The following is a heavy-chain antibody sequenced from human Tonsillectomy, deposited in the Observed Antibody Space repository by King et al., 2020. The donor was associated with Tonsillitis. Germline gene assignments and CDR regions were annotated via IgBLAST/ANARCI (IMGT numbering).Heavy chain of an antibody. CDR1: GFTFSSYG. J-gene: IGHJ4*02. CDR3: AKAPSWYYFDY. Sequence: VQLVESGGGVVQPGRSLRLSCAASGFTFSSYGMHWVRQAPGKGLEWVAVIFYDGSNEYYADSVKGRFTISRDNSKNTLYLQMNSLRAEDTAVYYCAKAPSWYYFDYWGQGTLVTVSS. D-gene: IGHD6-13*01. CDR2: IFYDGSNE. V-gene: IGHV3-30*18.